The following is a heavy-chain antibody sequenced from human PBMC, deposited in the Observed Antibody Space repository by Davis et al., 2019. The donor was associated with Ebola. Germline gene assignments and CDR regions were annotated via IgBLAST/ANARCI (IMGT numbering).Heavy chain of an antibody. V-gene: IGHV4-59*01. Sequence: PSETLSLTCTVSGGSISSYYWSWIRQPPGKGLEWIGYIYYSGSTNYNPSLKSRVTISVDTSKNQFSLKLSSVTAADTAVYYCARIAPVKYYDFWSGYYPYYYYGMDVWGQGTTATVSS. D-gene: IGHD3-3*01. J-gene: IGHJ6*02. CDR2: IYYSGST. CDR3: ARIAPVKYYDFWSGYYPYYYYGMDV. CDR1: GGSISSYY.